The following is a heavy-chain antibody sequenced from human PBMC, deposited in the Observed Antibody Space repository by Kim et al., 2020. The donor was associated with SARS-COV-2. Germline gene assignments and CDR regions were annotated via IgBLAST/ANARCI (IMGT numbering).Heavy chain of an antibody. CDR2: IIPIFGTA. V-gene: IGHV1-69*13. CDR3: ARDRRASDVTMVRGAGSSMDV. CDR1: GGTFSSYA. Sequence: SVKVSCKASGGTFSSYAISWVRQAPGQGLEWMGGIIPIFGTANYAQKFQGRVTITADESTSTAYMELSSLRSEDTAVYYCARDRRASDVTMVRGAGSSMDVWGQGTTVTVSS. J-gene: IGHJ6*02. D-gene: IGHD3-10*01.